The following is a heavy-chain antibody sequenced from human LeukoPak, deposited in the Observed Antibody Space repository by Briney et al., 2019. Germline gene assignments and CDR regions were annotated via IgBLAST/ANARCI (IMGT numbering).Heavy chain of an antibody. CDR1: GFTFSSYA. Sequence: GGSLRLSCAASGFTFSSYAMSWVRQAPGKGLEWISAISGSGGSTYYADSVKGRFTISRDNSKNTLYLQMNSLRAEDTAVYYCAKGEQQLVFYGYFDYWGQGTLVTVSS. J-gene: IGHJ4*02. V-gene: IGHV3-23*01. CDR2: ISGSGGST. D-gene: IGHD6-13*01. CDR3: AKGEQQLVFYGYFDY.